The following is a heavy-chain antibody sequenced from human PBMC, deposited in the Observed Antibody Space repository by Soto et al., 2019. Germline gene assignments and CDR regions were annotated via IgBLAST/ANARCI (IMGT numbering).Heavy chain of an antibody. CDR2: IYPGDSDT. V-gene: IGHV5-51*01. D-gene: IGHD3-22*01. J-gene: IGHJ4*02. CDR3: AKEAVVITREFDY. Sequence: GESLKISCKGSGYSFTSYWIGWVRQIPGKGLEWMGIIYPGDSDTRYSPSFQGQVTISADKSISTAYLQWSSLKASDTAMYYCAKEAVVITREFDYWGQGTLVTVSS. CDR1: GYSFTSYW.